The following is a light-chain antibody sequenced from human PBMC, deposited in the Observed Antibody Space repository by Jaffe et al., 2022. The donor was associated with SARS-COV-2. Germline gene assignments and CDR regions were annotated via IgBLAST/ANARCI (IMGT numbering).Light chain of an antibody. J-gene: IGKJ4*01. CDR3: QQFYSTPLT. CDR2: WAS. Sequence: DIVMTQSPDSLAVSLGERATINCKSSQSVLYSSNNKNFLAWYQQKSGQPPRLLIYWASIREPGVPDRFSGSVSGTDFTLTISSLQAEDVAVYYCQQFYSTPLTFGGGTKVEIK. CDR1: QSVLYSSNNKNF. V-gene: IGKV4-1*01.